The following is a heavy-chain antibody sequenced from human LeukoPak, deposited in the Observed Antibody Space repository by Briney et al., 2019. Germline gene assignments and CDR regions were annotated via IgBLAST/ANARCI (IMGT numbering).Heavy chain of an antibody. CDR3: VAYTSSLRWFDP. J-gene: IGHJ5*02. Sequence: SETLSLTCTVSDDSISSISFYWGWISQPPGKGLGWIGSIYYGGTTYYNPSLESRVTMSLDTSKKQFSLRLRSVTAADTAVYYCVAYTSSLRWFDPWGQGTLVIVYS. CDR2: IYYGGTT. V-gene: IGHV4-39*07. D-gene: IGHD6-13*01. CDR1: DDSISSISFY.